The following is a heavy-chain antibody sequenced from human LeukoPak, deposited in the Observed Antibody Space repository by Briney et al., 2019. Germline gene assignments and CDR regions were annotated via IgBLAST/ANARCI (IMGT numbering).Heavy chain of an antibody. CDR1: GFTFSDYG. D-gene: IGHD3-16*01. J-gene: IGHJ4*02. CDR3: AREWGSRIDY. CDR2: IRYDGINK. V-gene: IGHV3-30*02. Sequence: GGSLRLSCAASGFTFSDYGMHWVRQAPGKGLEWVALIRYDGINKYYADSVKGRFTISRDNSRNTLYLQMNSLRAEDTAVYYCAREWGSRIDYWGQGTLVTVSS.